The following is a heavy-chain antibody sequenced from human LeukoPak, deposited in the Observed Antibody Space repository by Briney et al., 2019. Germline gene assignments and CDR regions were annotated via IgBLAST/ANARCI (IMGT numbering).Heavy chain of an antibody. CDR3: ARTYYYDSSGYYDY. CDR2: INWSGGST. J-gene: IGHJ4*02. CDR1: GFTFSNAW. D-gene: IGHD3-22*01. V-gene: IGHV3-20*04. Sequence: PGGSLRLSCAASGFTFSNAWMSWVRQAPGKGLEWVSGINWSGGSTGYADSVKGRFTISRDNAKNSLYLQMNSLRAEDTALYYCARTYYYDSSGYYDYWGQGTLVTVSS.